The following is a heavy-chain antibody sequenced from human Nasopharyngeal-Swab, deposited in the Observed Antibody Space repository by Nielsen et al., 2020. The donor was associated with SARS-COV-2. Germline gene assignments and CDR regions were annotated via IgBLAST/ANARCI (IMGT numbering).Heavy chain of an antibody. J-gene: IGHJ4*02. CDR2: IVVGSGGT. D-gene: IGHD2-15*01. V-gene: IGHV1-58*02. CDR3: ATTGTYCNGASCTDY. CDR1: GFTFSKSA. Sequence: SVKVSCKASGFTFSKSAMQWIRQARGQGLEYIGWIVVGSGGTYYAQNFQERVTITRDMSASTTYIELSSLRSDDTAVYYCATTGTYCNGASCTDYWGQGTLVTVSS.